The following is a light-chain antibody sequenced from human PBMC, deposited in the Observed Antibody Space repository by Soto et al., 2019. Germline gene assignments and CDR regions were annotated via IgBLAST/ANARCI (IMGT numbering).Light chain of an antibody. V-gene: IGLV2-11*01. CDR3: CSYAGSFVV. Sequence: QSALTQPRSVSGSPGQSVTISCTGTSSDVGGYNYVSWYQQHPGKAPKLMIYDVSKRPSGVPDRFSGSKSGNTASLTISGLQAEDEAHYYCCSYAGSFVVFGGGTKLTVL. J-gene: IGLJ2*01. CDR2: DVS. CDR1: SSDVGGYNY.